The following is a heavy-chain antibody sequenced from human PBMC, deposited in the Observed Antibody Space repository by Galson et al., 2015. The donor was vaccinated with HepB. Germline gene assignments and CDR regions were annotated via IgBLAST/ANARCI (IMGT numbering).Heavy chain of an antibody. J-gene: IGHJ4*02. CDR2: ISGSGGST. Sequence: SLRLSCAASGFTFSSYAMSWVRQAPGKGLEWVSAISGSGGSTYYADSVKGRFTISRDNSKNTLYLQMNSLRAVDTAVYYCAKDRYYYDSSGPGDYWGQGTLVTVSS. D-gene: IGHD3-22*01. V-gene: IGHV3-23*01. CDR1: GFTFSSYA. CDR3: AKDRYYYDSSGPGDY.